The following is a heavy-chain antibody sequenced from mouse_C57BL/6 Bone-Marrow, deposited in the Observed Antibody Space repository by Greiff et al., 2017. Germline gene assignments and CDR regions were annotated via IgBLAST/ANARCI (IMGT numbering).Heavy chain of an antibody. V-gene: IGHV5-17*01. CDR1: GFTFSDYG. J-gene: IGHJ1*03. D-gene: IGHD1-2*01. CDR2: ISSGSSTI. CDR3: ASPSLLTSYWYFDV. Sequence: EVQLVESGGGLVKPGGSLKLSCAASGFTFSDYGIHWVRQAPEKGLEWVAYISSGSSTIYYADTVKGRFTISRDNAKNTLFLQMTSLRSEDTAMYYCASPSLLTSYWYFDVWGTGTTVTVSS.